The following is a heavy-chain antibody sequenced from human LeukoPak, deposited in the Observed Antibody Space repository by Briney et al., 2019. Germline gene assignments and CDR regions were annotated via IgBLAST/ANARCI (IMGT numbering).Heavy chain of an antibody. CDR3: ARDASSGRGYYFDY. J-gene: IGHJ4*02. Sequence: SETLSLTCTVSGGSISSSSYYWGWIRQPPGKGLEWIGSIHYSGSTNYNPSLKSRVTISVDTSENQFSLELSSVTAADTALYYCARDASSGRGYYFDYWGQGTLVTVSS. D-gene: IGHD6-19*01. CDR1: GGSISSSSYY. CDR2: IHYSGST. V-gene: IGHV4-39*07.